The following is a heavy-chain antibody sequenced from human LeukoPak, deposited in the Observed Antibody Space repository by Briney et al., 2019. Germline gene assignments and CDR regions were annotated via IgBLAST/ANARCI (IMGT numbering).Heavy chain of an antibody. J-gene: IGHJ4*02. Sequence: ASVKVSCKASRYTFTSYGISWVRQAPGQGLEWMGWISAYNGNTNYAQKLQGRVTMTTDTSTSTAYMELRSLRSDDTAVYYCARDPSGDYDSSGYYYLDYWGQGTLVTVS. D-gene: IGHD3-22*01. CDR2: ISAYNGNT. V-gene: IGHV1-18*01. CDR1: RYTFTSYG. CDR3: ARDPSGDYDSSGYYYLDY.